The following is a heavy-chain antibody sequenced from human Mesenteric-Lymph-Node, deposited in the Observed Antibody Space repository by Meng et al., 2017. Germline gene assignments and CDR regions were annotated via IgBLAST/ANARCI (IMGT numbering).Heavy chain of an antibody. D-gene: IGHD3-22*01. J-gene: IGHJ4*02. CDR2: INWNSGSI. CDR3: AKERSKTYYYDSSGYRNFDY. V-gene: IGHV3-20*04. Sequence: GGSLRLSCAASGFTFDDYGMSWVRQAPGKGLEWVSGINWNSGSIGYADSVKGRFTISRDNAKNSLYLQMNSLRAEDTALYYCAKERSKTYYYDSSGYRNFDYWGQGTLVTVSS. CDR1: GFTFDDYG.